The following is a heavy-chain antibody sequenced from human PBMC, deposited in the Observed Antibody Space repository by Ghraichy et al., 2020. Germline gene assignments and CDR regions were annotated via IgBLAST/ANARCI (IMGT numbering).Heavy chain of an antibody. V-gene: IGHV4-61*02. J-gene: IGHJ5*02. CDR2: IYTSGST. CDR3: ARDNPGYSSSWPTNWFDP. Sequence: SETLSLTCTVSGGSISSGSYYWSWIRQPAGKGLEWIGRIYTSGSTNYNPSLKSRVTISVDTSKNQFSLKLSSVTAADTAVYYCARDNPGYSSSWPTNWFDPWGQGTLVTVSS. D-gene: IGHD6-13*01. CDR1: GGSISSGSYY.